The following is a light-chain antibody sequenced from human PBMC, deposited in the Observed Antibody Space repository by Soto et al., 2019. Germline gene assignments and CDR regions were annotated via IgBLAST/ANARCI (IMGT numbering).Light chain of an antibody. CDR1: QTITNY. CDR3: QQSYNTPQT. Sequence: DIQMTQSPSSLSASVGDRVTITCRASQTITNYLNWYQQQSGKAPKLLIYATDTLQSGVPSRFSGSGSGTDCTLTISSLQPEDFATYYCQQSYNTPQTFGQGTKVDIK. V-gene: IGKV1-39*01. CDR2: ATD. J-gene: IGKJ1*01.